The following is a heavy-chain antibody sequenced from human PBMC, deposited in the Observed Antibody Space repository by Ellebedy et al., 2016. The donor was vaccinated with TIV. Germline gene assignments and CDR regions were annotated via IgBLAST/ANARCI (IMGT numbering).Heavy chain of an antibody. CDR1: GFTFSSYA. J-gene: IGHJ4*02. CDR2: ISASYDT. Sequence: PGGSLRLSCAASGFTFSSYAMNWVRQAPGKGLEWVSAISASYDTHYVDSVKGRFSISRDNSKNTMYLQMNSLRAEDTAVYYCAKDGPDWGSYFDSWGQGALVTVSS. V-gene: IGHV3-23*01. D-gene: IGHD7-27*01. CDR3: AKDGPDWGSYFDS.